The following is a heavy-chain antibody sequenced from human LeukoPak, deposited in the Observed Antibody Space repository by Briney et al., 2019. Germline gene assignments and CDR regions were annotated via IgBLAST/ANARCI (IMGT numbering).Heavy chain of an antibody. J-gene: IGHJ4*02. Sequence: GGSLRLSCAASGFTFSSLDMHWVRQAPGKGLEWVAFIRYDGSNKYYADSVKGRFTISRDNSKNTLYLQMNSLRAEDTAVYYCASGVFDWLLSTPYFDYWGQGTLVTVSS. CDR3: ASGVFDWLLSTPYFDY. D-gene: IGHD3-9*01. V-gene: IGHV3-30*02. CDR2: IRYDGSNK. CDR1: GFTFSSLD.